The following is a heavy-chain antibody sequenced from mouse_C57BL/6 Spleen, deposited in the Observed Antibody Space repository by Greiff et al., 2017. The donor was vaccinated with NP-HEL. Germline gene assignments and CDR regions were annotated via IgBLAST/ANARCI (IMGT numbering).Heavy chain of an antibody. Sequence: QVQLQQSGAELARPGASVKLSCKASGYTFTSYGISWVKQRTGQGLEWIGEIYPRSGNTYYNEKFKGKDTLTADKSSSTAYMELRSLTSEDSAVYFCARYYDGFWYFDVWGTGTTVTVSS. V-gene: IGHV1-81*01. CDR3: ARYYDGFWYFDV. CDR2: IYPRSGNT. J-gene: IGHJ1*03. CDR1: GYTFTSYG. D-gene: IGHD2-3*01.